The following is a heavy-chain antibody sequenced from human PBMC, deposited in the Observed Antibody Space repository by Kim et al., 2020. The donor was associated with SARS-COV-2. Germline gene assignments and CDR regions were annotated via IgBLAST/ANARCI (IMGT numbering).Heavy chain of an antibody. CDR3: ATDSSSWYYFDY. CDR1: GGTFSSYA. D-gene: IGHD6-13*01. J-gene: IGHJ4*02. CDR2: IIPIFGTA. Sequence: SVKVSCKASGGTFSSYAISWVRQAPGQGLEWMGGIIPIFGTANYAQKFQGRVTITADESTSTAYMELSSLRSEDTAVYYCATDSSSWYYFDYWGQGTLVTVSS. V-gene: IGHV1-69*13.